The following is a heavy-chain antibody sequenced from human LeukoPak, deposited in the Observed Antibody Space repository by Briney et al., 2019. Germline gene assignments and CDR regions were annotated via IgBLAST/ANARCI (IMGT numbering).Heavy chain of an antibody. D-gene: IGHD3-22*01. CDR3: AKGSYYYDSSGYFDY. Sequence: GASVKVSCKASGYTFTSYYMHWVRQAPGQGLEWMGIINPSGGSTSYAQKFQGIVTMTRDTSTSTVYMELSSLRSEDTAVYYCAKGSYYYDSSGYFDYWGQGTLVTVSS. V-gene: IGHV1-46*01. J-gene: IGHJ4*02. CDR1: GYTFTSYY. CDR2: INPSGGST.